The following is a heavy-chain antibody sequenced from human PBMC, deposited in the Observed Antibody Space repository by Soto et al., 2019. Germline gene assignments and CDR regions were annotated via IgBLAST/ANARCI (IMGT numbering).Heavy chain of an antibody. J-gene: IGHJ4*02. D-gene: IGHD5-18*01. CDR3: AKAWSDTALPNDY. CDR1: GFTVSSNY. Sequence: GGSLRLSCAASGFTVSSNYMSWVRQAPGKGLEWVSVIYSGGSTYYADSVKGRFTISRDNSKNTLYLQVNSLRAEDTAVYYCAKAWSDTALPNDYWGQGT. V-gene: IGHV3-66*01. CDR2: IYSGGST.